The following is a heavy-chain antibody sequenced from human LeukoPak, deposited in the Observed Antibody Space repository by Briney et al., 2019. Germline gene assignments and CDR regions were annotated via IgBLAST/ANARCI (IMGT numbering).Heavy chain of an antibody. V-gene: IGHV3-49*04. CDR3: SRDSREGGIAAV. CDR2: IRSKSYGWTT. CDR1: GFTFGDYA. Sequence: GRSLRLSCTASGFTFGDYAMSWVRQAPGRGLEWVGFIRSKSYGWTTEYAASVKGRFTFSRDDSKSIAYPEMNSLKTEDTAVYYCSRDSREGGIAAVWGQGTLVTVSS. J-gene: IGHJ4*02. D-gene: IGHD6-13*01.